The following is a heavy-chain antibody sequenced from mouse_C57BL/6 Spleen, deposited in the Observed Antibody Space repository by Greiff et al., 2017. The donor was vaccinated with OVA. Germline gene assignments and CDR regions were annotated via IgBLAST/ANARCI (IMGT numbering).Heavy chain of an antibody. CDR1: GYTFTSYW. Sequence: QVHVKQPGAELVRPGSSVKLSCKASGYTFTSYWMDWVKQRPGQGLEWIGNIYPSDSETHYNQKFKDKATLTVDKSSSTAYMQLSSLTSEDSAVYYCARRGYLYYYAMDYWGQGTSVTVSS. CDR2: IYPSDSET. J-gene: IGHJ4*01. CDR3: ARRGYLYYYAMDY. V-gene: IGHV1-61*01. D-gene: IGHD6-2*01.